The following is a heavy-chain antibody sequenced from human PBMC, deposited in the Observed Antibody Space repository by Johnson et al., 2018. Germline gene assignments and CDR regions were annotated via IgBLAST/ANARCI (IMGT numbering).Heavy chain of an antibody. CDR1: GFTFSGFG. D-gene: IGHD2-8*02. CDR3: AKAGRYCPGGDCRNFHYYYYMDV. J-gene: IGHJ6*03. CDR2: LSDDGSNQ. Sequence: QVQLQESGGGVVQPGRSLRLSCVGSGFTFSGFGMHWVRQAPGKGLEWLAVLSDDGSNQFYAGSAKGRFTISRDNSKNRVFLQMNGLGPEDTALYFCAKAGRYCPGGDCRNFHYYYYMDVWGRGTTVTVTS. V-gene: IGHV3-30*18.